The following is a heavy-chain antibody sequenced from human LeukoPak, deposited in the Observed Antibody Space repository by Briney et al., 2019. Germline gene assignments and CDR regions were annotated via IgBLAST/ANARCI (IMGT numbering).Heavy chain of an antibody. J-gene: IGHJ5*02. CDR3: ARAMKTGYSSSWLPLFDP. CDR1: GGTFSSYA. D-gene: IGHD6-13*01. Sequence: GASVKVSCKASGGTFSSYAISWVRQAPGQGLEWMGGIIPIFGTANYAQKFQGRVTITADESTSTAYMELSSLRSEDTAVYYCARAMKTGYSSSWLPLFDPWGQXTLVTVSS. CDR2: IIPIFGTA. V-gene: IGHV1-69*13.